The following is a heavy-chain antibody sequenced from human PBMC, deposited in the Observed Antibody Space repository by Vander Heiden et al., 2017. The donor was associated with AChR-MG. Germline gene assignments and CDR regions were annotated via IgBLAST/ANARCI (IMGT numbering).Heavy chain of an antibody. CDR3: ASRQRNYGPDY. V-gene: IGHV4-59*08. Sequence: QVQLQESGPGLVKPSETLSLTCTVSGGSISSYYWSWIRQPPGKGLEWIGYIYYSGSTNDNPSLKSRVTISVDMAKHQFSLKISSVTAADTAVYYVASRQRNYGPDYWGQGTLVTVSS. J-gene: IGHJ4*02. CDR1: GGSISSYY. D-gene: IGHD1-7*01. CDR2: IYYSGST.